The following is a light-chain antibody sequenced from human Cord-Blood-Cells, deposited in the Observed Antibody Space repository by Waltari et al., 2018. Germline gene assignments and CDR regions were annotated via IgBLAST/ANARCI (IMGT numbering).Light chain of an antibody. J-gene: IGLJ1*01. V-gene: IGLV2-14*01. CDR1: SSDVGGYTN. CDR2: EVS. CDR3: SSYTSSSTV. Sequence: QSALTQPASVSGSPGQSITISCTGTSSDVGGYTNVSWYQQHPGKAPKLMIYEVSNRPSGVSNRFSGSKSGNTASLTISGLQAEDEADYYCSSYTSSSTVFGTGTKVTVL.